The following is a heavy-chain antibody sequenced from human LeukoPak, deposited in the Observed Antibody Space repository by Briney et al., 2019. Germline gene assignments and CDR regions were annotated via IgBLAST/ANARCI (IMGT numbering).Heavy chain of an antibody. CDR1: GGSFSGYY. D-gene: IGHD5-12*01. CDR3: ARTGIVATINY. CDR2: INHSGST. Sequence: PSETLSLTCAVYGGSFSGYYWSWIRQPPGKGLEWIGEINHSGSTNYNPSLKSRVTISVDTSKNQFSLKLSSMTAADTAVYYCARTGIVATINYWGQGTLVTVSS. J-gene: IGHJ4*02. V-gene: IGHV4-34*01.